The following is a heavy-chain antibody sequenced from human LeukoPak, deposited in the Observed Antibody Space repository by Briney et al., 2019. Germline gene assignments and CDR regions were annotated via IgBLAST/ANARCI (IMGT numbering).Heavy chain of an antibody. CDR1: GFTFSSYG. D-gene: IGHD3-3*01. Sequence: GGSLRLSCAASGFTFSSYGMHWVRQAPGKGLEWVAVISYDGSNKYYADSVKGRFTISRDNSKNTLYLQMNSLRAEDTAVYYCAKDHRRITIFGVVIPSGNYYYYGMDVWGQGTTATVS. V-gene: IGHV3-30*18. CDR2: ISYDGSNK. J-gene: IGHJ6*02. CDR3: AKDHRRITIFGVVIPSGNYYYYGMDV.